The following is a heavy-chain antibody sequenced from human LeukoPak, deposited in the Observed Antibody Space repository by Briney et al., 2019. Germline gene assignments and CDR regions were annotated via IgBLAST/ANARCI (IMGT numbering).Heavy chain of an antibody. CDR3: AKVGPVCSYGFGFFNY. D-gene: IGHD5-18*01. Sequence: SLRLSCAASGFTFDDYAMHWVRQAPGKGLEWVSGISYNSGSINYAESVKGRFTISRDNAKNSLYLQMNSLTVEDTALYYCAKVGPVCSYGFGFFNYWGRGTLVTVSS. CDR1: GFTFDDYA. CDR2: ISYNSGSI. J-gene: IGHJ4*02. V-gene: IGHV3-9*01.